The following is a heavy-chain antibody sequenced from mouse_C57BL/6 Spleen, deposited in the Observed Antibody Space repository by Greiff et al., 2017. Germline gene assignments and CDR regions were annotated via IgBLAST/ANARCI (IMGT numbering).Heavy chain of an antibody. CDR2: IYWDDDK. CDR1: GFSLSTSGMG. CDR3: ALIYYYGSSFTGYFDV. Sequence: QVTLKESGPGILQSSQTLSLTCSFSGFSLSTSGMGVSWIRQPSGKGLEWLAHIYWDDDKRYNPSLKSQLTISKDTSRNQVFLKITSVDTADTATYYCALIYYYGSSFTGYFDVWGTGTTVTVSS. D-gene: IGHD1-1*01. V-gene: IGHV8-12*01. J-gene: IGHJ1*03.